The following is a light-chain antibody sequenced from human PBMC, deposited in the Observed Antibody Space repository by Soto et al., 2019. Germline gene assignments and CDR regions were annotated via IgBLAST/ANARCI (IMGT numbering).Light chain of an antibody. CDR3: LQYNNWVPT. CDR2: GAF. Sequence: EIVLTQSPGILSLSPGERASLSCRASQTVSSSLAWYQQKPGQAPRLLIYGAFTRATGIPARFSGTGSGTEFTPTISSLQSEDFAVYSCLQYNNWVPTFGQGTKVDIK. J-gene: IGKJ1*01. V-gene: IGKV3-15*01. CDR1: QTVSSS.